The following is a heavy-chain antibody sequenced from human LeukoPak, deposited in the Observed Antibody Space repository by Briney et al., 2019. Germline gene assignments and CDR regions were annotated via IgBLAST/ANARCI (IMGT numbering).Heavy chain of an antibody. Sequence: AGGSLRLSCAASGFTFSSYSMNWVRQAPGKGLEWVSSISSSSSYIYYADSVKGRFTISRDNAKNSLYLQMNSLRAEDTAVYYCARGGSTSCYICPLRAFDIWGQGTMVTVSS. CDR2: ISSSSSYI. CDR3: ARGGSTSCYICPLRAFDI. CDR1: GFTFSSYS. D-gene: IGHD2-2*02. J-gene: IGHJ3*02. V-gene: IGHV3-21*01.